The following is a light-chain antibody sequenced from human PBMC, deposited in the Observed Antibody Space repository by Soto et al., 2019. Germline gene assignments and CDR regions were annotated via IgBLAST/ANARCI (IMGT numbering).Light chain of an antibody. CDR1: QSISSY. CDR3: QQSYSTPT. Sequence: DIQMTQSPSSLSASVGDRVTITCRASQSISSYLNWYQQKPGKAPKLPIYAASSLQSGVPSRFSGSGSGTDFTLTISSLQPEDFATYYCQQSYSTPTFGGGTKEDIK. CDR2: AAS. V-gene: IGKV1-39*01. J-gene: IGKJ4*01.